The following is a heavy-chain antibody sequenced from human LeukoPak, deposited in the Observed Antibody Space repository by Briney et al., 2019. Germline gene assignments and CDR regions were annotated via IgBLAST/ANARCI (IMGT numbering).Heavy chain of an antibody. CDR3: AMLGQQLPSSDY. D-gene: IGHD6-13*01. Sequence: PGGSLRLSCAASGFTFSSYAMSWVRQAPGKGLEWVAFIRYDGSNKYYADSVKGRFTISRDNSKNTLYLQMNSLRAEDTAVYYCAMLGQQLPSSDYWGQGTLVTVSS. CDR2: IRYDGSNK. CDR1: GFTFSSYA. J-gene: IGHJ4*02. V-gene: IGHV3-30*02.